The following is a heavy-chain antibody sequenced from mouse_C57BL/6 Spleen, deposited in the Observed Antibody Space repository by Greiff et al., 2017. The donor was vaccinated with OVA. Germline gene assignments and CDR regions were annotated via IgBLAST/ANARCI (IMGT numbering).Heavy chain of an antibody. CDR3: ARVKEAWFAY. Sequence: VKLQESGPGILQSSQTLSLTCSFSGFSLSTSGMGVSWIRQPSGKGLEWLAHIYWDDDKRYNPSLKSRLTISKDTSRNQVFLKITSVDTADTATYYCARVKEAWFAYWGQGTLVTVSA. D-gene: IGHD2-1*01. V-gene: IGHV8-12*01. CDR1: GFSLSTSGMG. J-gene: IGHJ3*01. CDR2: IYWDDDK.